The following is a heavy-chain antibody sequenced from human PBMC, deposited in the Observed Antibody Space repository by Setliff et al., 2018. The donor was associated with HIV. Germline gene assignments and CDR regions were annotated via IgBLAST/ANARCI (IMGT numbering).Heavy chain of an antibody. CDR3: ASPSFGDVDYYYGMDV. V-gene: IGHV1-18*01. J-gene: IGHJ6*02. CDR2: VSPSNGYT. D-gene: IGHD3-10*01. Sequence: ASVKVSCKASGYTFSSYGISWVRQAPGQGLEWMGWVSPSNGYTDYAQKFRDRVTLTTDTSTSTAYMDLSSLRSEDTAVYYCASPSFGDVDYYYGMDVWGQGTTVTSP. CDR1: GYTFSSYG.